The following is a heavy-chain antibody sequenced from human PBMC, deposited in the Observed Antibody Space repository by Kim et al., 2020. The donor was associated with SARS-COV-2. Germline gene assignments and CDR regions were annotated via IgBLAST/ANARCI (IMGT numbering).Heavy chain of an antibody. Sequence: SETLSLTCTVSGGSISSYYWSWIRQPPGKGLEWIGYIYYSGSTNYNPSLKSRVTISVDTSKNQFSLKLSSVTAADTAVYYCVRDRNPETDDFWSGYGAFDIWGQGTMVTVSS. V-gene: IGHV4-59*13. CDR3: VRDRNPETDDFWSGYGAFDI. D-gene: IGHD3-3*01. CDR2: IYYSGST. CDR1: GGSISSYY. J-gene: IGHJ3*02.